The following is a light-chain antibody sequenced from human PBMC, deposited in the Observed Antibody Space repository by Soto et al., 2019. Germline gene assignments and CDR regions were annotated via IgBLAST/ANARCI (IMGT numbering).Light chain of an antibody. CDR1: QSVSSN. V-gene: IGKV3-15*01. CDR3: QQYNNWPYT. CDR2: GAS. J-gene: IGKJ2*01. Sequence: EIVMTQSPVTLSVSPGERATLSCRASQSVSSNLAWYQQKPGQAPRLLIYGASTRATSIPARFSGSGSGTEFTLTISSLQSEDFAVYYCQQYNNWPYTFGQGTKLEIK.